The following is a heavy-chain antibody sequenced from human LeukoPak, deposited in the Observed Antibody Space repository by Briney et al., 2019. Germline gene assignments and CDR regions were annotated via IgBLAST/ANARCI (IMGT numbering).Heavy chain of an antibody. J-gene: IGHJ4*02. V-gene: IGHV4-59*01. CDR1: GDSITNYY. CDR3: ARADGYNYGSVFDY. CDR2: IYYTGGT. D-gene: IGHD5-18*01. Sequence: SETLSLTCTVSGDSITNYYWSWIRQPPGKGLEWIGYIYYTGGTNYNPSLKSRVTISIDTSKNRFSLKLSSVTAADTAVYYCARADGYNYGSVFDYWGQGTLVTVSS.